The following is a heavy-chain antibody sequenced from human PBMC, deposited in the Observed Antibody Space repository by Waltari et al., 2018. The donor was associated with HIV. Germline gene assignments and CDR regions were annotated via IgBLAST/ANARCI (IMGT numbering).Heavy chain of an antibody. Sequence: EVQLVESGGGLVQPGGSLRLSCAASGFTFSSYWMHWVRQAPGKGLVWVSRINSDGSSTTYADSVKGRFTIFRDNAKNTLYLQMNSLRDEDTAVYYCATFPINDHSNKRLGYWGQGTLVTVSS. CDR2: INSDGSST. CDR1: GFTFSSYW. CDR3: ATFPINDHSNKRLGY. D-gene: IGHD4-4*01. V-gene: IGHV3-74*01. J-gene: IGHJ4*02.